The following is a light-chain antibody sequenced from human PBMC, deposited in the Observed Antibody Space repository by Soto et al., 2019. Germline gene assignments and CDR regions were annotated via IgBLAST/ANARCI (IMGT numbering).Light chain of an antibody. J-gene: IGLJ3*02. Sequence: QSVLTQPASVSGSPGQSITISCTGTSSDVGAYNYVSWYQQHPGKAPKLMIYGVSNRPSGIPNRFSGSKSGNTASLTISGLKAEDEADYYCNSYTTTSTVVFGGGTKVTVL. CDR2: GVS. CDR3: NSYTTTSTVV. V-gene: IGLV2-14*01. CDR1: SSDVGAYNY.